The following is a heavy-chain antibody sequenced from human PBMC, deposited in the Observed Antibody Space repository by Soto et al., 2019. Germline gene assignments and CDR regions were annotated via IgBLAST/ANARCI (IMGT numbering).Heavy chain of an antibody. Sequence: GGSLRLSCVASGFTFSSYVIHWVRQAPGKGLEWVALISTDGTEKHYPGSVRGRFTISRDNSKNTLYLQMNSLRAEDTAVYYCAKDNIVATSWFDPWGQGTLVTVSS. CDR2: ISTDGTEK. D-gene: IGHD5-12*01. CDR1: GFTFSSYV. V-gene: IGHV3-30-3*01. CDR3: AKDNIVATSWFDP. J-gene: IGHJ5*02.